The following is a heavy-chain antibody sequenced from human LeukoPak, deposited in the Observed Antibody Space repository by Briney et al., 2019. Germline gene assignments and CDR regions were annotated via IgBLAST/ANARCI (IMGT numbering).Heavy chain of an antibody. V-gene: IGHV3-15*01. CDR3: TTDGSGWYDYYFDY. D-gene: IGHD6-19*01. CDR1: GFTFSNAW. Sequence: GGSLRLSCAASGFTFSNAWMSWVRQAPGKGLEWVGRIKSKTDGGTTDYAAPVKGRFTISRDDSKNTLYLQMNSLKTEDTAVCYCTTDGSGWYDYYFDYWGQGTLVTVSS. CDR2: IKSKTDGGTT. J-gene: IGHJ4*02.